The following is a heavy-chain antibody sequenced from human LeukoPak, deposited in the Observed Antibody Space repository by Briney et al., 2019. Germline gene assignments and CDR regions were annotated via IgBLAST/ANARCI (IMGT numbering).Heavy chain of an antibody. D-gene: IGHD3-10*02. CDR2: ISSSGSTI. Sequence: PGGSLRLSCAASGFTFSSYEMNWVRQAPGKGLEGVSYISSSGSTIYYADSVKGLFTISRDNAKNSLYLQMNSLRAVDTAVNYCAELDITMIGGVWGKATTVTISS. CDR3: AELDITMIGGV. J-gene: IGHJ6*04. V-gene: IGHV3-48*03. CDR1: GFTFSSYE.